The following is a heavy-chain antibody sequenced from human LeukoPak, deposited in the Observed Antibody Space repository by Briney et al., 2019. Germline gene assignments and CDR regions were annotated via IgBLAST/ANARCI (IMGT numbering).Heavy chain of an antibody. D-gene: IGHD3-22*01. Sequence: GGSLRLSCAASGXTFSSYAMHWVRQAPGKGLESVVVLSYDGSNKYYADSVKGRFTISRDNSGNTLYVQMNSLRAEDTAVYYCAKDAYDSSGDDDAFDIWGQGTMVTVSS. V-gene: IGHV3-30-3*01. J-gene: IGHJ3*02. CDR3: AKDAYDSSGDDDAFDI. CDR2: LSYDGSNK. CDR1: GXTFSSYA.